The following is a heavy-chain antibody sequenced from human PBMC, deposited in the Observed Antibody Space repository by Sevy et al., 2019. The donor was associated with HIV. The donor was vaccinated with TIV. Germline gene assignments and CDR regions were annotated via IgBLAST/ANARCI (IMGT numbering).Heavy chain of an antibody. CDR3: ARAVAARRSHGPGGYYYMDV. D-gene: IGHD6-6*01. J-gene: IGHJ6*03. CDR1: GFTFSSYS. V-gene: IGHV3-21*01. Sequence: GGSLRLSCAASGFTFSSYSMNWVRQAPGKGLEWVSSISSSSSYIYYADSVKGRFTISRDNAKNSLYLQMNSLRAEDTAVYYCARAVAARRSHGPGGYYYMDVWGKGTTVTVSS. CDR2: ISSSSSYI.